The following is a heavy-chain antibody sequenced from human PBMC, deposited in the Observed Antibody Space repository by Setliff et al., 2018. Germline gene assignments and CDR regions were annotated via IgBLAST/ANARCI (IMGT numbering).Heavy chain of an antibody. Sequence: ASVKVSCKTSGYSFIRYYMYWLRQAPGQGPEWMGIINIGGGSASYAQKFQDRVTMTRDTSTNTVYMEVSSLTSDDSAVYYCARGGLAAANKKGVFEYWGQGTLVTVSS. V-gene: IGHV1-46*01. CDR3: ARGGLAAANKKGVFEY. CDR2: INIGGGSA. J-gene: IGHJ4*02. D-gene: IGHD6-13*01. CDR1: GYSFIRYY.